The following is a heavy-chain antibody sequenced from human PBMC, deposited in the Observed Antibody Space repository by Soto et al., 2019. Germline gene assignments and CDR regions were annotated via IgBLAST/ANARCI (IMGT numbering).Heavy chain of an antibody. J-gene: IGHJ6*02. CDR3: ARDQGADYGGNYPPPWYYGMDV. V-gene: IGHV4-31*03. CDR1: GGSISSGGYY. Sequence: NPSETLSLTCTVSGGSISSGGYYWSWIRQHPGKGLEWIGYIYYSGSTYYNPSLKSRVTISVDTSKNQFSLKLSSVTAADTAVYYCARDQGADYGGNYPPPWYYGMDVWGQGTTVTVSS. D-gene: IGHD4-17*01. CDR2: IYYSGST.